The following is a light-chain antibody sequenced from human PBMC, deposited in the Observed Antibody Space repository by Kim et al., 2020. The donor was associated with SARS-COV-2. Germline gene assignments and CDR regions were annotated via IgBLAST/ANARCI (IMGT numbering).Light chain of an antibody. J-gene: IGLJ2*01. CDR3: GTWDDSLSSVV. CDR2: DNN. V-gene: IGLV1-51*01. CDR1: SSNIGNNY. Sequence: QSVLTQPPSVSAAPGQKVTISCSGCSSNIGNNYVSWYQQLPGTAPKLLIYDNNKRPSGIPDRFSGSTSGTSATLGITGLQTGDEADYYCGTWDDSLSSVVFGGGTQLTVL.